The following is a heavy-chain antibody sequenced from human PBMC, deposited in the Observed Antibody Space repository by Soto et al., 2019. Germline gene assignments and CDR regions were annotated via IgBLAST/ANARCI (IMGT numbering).Heavy chain of an antibody. V-gene: IGHV3-30*03. J-gene: IGHJ4*02. CDR3: ASSGNYLYYFDY. CDR2: ISYDGSNK. D-gene: IGHD1-26*01. Sequence: QVQLVESGGGVVQPGRSLRLSCAASGFTFSSYGMHWVRQAPGKGLEWVAVISYDGSNKYYADSVKGRFTISRDNSKNTLYLQMNSLRAEDTDVYYCASSGNYLYYFDYWGQGTLVTVSS. CDR1: GFTFSSYG.